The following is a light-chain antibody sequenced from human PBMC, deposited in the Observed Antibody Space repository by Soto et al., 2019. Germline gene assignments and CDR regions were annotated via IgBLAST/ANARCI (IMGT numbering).Light chain of an antibody. V-gene: IGKV2-28*01. CDR2: LGS. CDR1: QSLLHSNGYNC. J-gene: IGKJ1*01. CDR3: MQALQTPWT. Sequence: DIVMTQSPLSLPVTPGESASISCRSSQSLLHSNGYNCLDWYLQKPGQSPQLLIHLGSNRASGVPDRVSGSGSGTDFTLKISRVEAEDVGVYYCMQALQTPWTFGQGTKVEIK.